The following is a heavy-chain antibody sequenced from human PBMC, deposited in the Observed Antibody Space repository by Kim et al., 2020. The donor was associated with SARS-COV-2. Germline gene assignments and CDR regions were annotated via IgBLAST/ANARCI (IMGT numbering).Heavy chain of an antibody. J-gene: IGHJ6*02. CDR1: GGTFSSYA. Sequence: SVKVSCKASGGTFSSYAISWVRQAPGQGLEWMGGIIPIFGTANYAQKFQGRVTITADESTSTAYMELSSLRSEDTAVYYCARGLLWFGELLNYYYYGMDVWGQGTTVTVSS. CDR2: IIPIFGTA. D-gene: IGHD3-10*01. CDR3: ARGLLWFGELLNYYYYGMDV. V-gene: IGHV1-69*13.